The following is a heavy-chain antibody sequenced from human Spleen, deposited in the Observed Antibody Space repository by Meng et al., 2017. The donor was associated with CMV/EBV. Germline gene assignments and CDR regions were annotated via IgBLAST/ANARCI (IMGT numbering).Heavy chain of an antibody. CDR1: GGSFSGYY. V-gene: IGHV4-34*01. J-gene: IGHJ4*02. CDR2: VNPGGNT. D-gene: IGHD2-2*01. Sequence: SETLSLTCVVYGGSFSGYYWSWIRQPPGKGLEWIGEVNPGGNTNYNPSLKSRVTMSIDTSKNQFSLNLSSLTAAETAVYYCGRGRYGGSTFDHWGQGALVTVSS. CDR3: GRGRYGGSTFDH.